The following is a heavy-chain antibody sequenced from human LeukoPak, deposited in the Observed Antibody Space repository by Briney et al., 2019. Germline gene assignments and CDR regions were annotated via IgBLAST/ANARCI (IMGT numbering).Heavy chain of an antibody. CDR3: STMSAIFGVVIPDY. V-gene: IGHV3-15*01. D-gene: IGHD3-3*01. J-gene: IGHJ4*02. CDR1: GFVFSDAW. Sequence: GGSLRLSCAVSGFVFSDAWMSWVRQAPGKGLEWVGRIKSKTNGGTTDYAAPVKGRFSISRNDSKNTLFLQMYSLRTEDTGVYYCSTMSAIFGVVIPDYWGQGTLVSVSP. CDR2: IKSKTNGGTT.